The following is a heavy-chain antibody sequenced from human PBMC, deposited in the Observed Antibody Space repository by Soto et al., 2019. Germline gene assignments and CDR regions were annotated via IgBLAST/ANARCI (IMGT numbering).Heavy chain of an antibody. J-gene: IGHJ6*02. V-gene: IGHV1-18*01. CDR1: GYTFSRSG. Sequence: QVQLVQSGAEVKKPGASVKVSCKASGYTFSRSGISWVRQAPGQGLEWMGWINGYNGNRNYTQKMQGRITMTTDTPTSTAYMELRSLRSDDTAVYYCARMGDVPYYYSGMDVWGQGTTVIVSS. CDR3: ARMGDVPYYYSGMDV. CDR2: INGYNGNR. D-gene: IGHD3-16*01.